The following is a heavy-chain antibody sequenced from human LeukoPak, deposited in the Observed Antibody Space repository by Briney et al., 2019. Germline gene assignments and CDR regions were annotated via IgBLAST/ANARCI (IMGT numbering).Heavy chain of an antibody. D-gene: IGHD3-22*01. CDR1: GFTFSSYS. CDR2: ISSSSSYI. V-gene: IGHV3-21*01. J-gene: IGHJ3*02. CDR3: AREGYYDSSGFRTDAFDI. Sequence: PGGSLRLSCAASGFTFSSYSMNWVRQAPGKGLEWVSSISSSSSYIYYADSVKGRFTISRDNAKNSLYLQMNSLRAEDTAVYYCAREGYYDSSGFRTDAFDIWGQGTMVTVSS.